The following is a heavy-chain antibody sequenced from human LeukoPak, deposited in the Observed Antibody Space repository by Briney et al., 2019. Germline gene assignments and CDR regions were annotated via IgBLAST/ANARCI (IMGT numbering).Heavy chain of an antibody. CDR1: GDTFTGYY. D-gene: IGHD3-22*01. J-gene: IGHJ3*02. CDR2: INHNSGGT. Sequence: ASVKVSCKASGDTFTGYYMQWVRQAPGQGLEWMGWINHNSGGTNYAQKFQGRVTMTRDTSISTAYMELSRLRSDDTAVYYCARDGYYYDSSGYYEVDAFDIWGQGTMVTVSS. CDR3: ARDGYYYDSSGYYEVDAFDI. V-gene: IGHV1-2*02.